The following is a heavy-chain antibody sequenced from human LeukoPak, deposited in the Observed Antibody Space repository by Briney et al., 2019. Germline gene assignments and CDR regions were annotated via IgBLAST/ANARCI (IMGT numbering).Heavy chain of an antibody. D-gene: IGHD3-22*01. CDR3: TTDRPGDKKGHDYCDSSGHFSG. Sequence: GGSLRLSCAASGFTFSNAWMSWVRKAPGKGLEWVGRIKSKTDGGTTDYAAPVKGRFTISRDDSKNTLYLQMNSLKTEDKAVYYCTTDRPGDKKGHDYCDSSGHFSGWGQGTLVTVSS. CDR2: IKSKTDGGTT. J-gene: IGHJ4*02. CDR1: GFTFSNAW. V-gene: IGHV3-15*01.